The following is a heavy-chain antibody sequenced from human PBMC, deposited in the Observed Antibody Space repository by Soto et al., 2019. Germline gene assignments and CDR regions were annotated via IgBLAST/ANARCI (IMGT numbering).Heavy chain of an antibody. Sequence: QVQLVESGGGVVQPGRSLRLSCAATGFTFSSYGMHWVRQAPGEGQECVADIWYDASNKYYTHSVKVGVTISRDNSKNTLYLQMSNLRAENTSVYYCARHSGNGYWGQATLVTVSS. V-gene: IGHV3-33*01. J-gene: IGHJ4*02. CDR1: GFTFSSYG. CDR2: IWYDASNK. D-gene: IGHD3-10*01. CDR3: ARHSGNGY.